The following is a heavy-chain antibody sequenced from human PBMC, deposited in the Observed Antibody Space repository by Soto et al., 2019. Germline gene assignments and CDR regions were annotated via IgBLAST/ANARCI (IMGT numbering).Heavy chain of an antibody. J-gene: IGHJ6*02. V-gene: IGHV3-30-3*01. CDR2: ISYDGSNK. D-gene: IGHD2-2*01. CDR1: GFTFSSYA. Sequence: QVQLVESGGGVVQPGRSLRLSCAASGFTFSSYAMHWVRQAPGKGLEWVAVISYDGSNKYYADSVKGRFTISRDDSKNTLDLQMNSLRAEDTAVYYCARDYGVVLVTVYGMDVWGQGTTVTVSS. CDR3: ARDYGVVLVTVYGMDV.